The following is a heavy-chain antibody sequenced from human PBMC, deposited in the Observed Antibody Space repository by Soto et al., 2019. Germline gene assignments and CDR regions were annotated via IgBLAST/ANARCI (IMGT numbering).Heavy chain of an antibody. CDR1: GYAISSGFY. CDR3: ARVRNVEMSGSPGDS. CDR2: IYHTGTT. J-gene: IGHJ4*02. Sequence: PSETLSLTCDVSGYAISSGFYWAWIRQPPGKRLEWIGNIYHTGTTYYNPSLKSRVTMSVDTSKNQFSLRLSSVTAADTAVFYCARVRNVEMSGSPGDSWGQGTLVTVSS. D-gene: IGHD3-10*01. V-gene: IGHV4-38-2*01.